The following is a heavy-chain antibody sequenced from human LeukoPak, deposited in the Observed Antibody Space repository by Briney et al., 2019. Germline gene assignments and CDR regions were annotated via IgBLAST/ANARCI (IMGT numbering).Heavy chain of an antibody. CDR3: ARMGGYSGYATH. V-gene: IGHV4-59*08. CDR1: GGSISSYY. D-gene: IGHD5-12*01. J-gene: IGHJ4*02. CDR2: IHSSRNT. Sequence: SETLSLTCTVSGGSISSYYWSWIRQPPGKGLEWIGYIHSSRNTNYNPSLKSRVTISVDTSKNQFSLKLSSVTAADTAVYYCARMGGYSGYATHWGQGTLVTVSS.